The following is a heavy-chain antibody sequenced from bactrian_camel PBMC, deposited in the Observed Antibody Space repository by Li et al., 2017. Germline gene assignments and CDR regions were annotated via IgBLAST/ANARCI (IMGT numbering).Heavy chain of an antibody. V-gene: IGHV3S40*01. D-gene: IGHD2*01. CDR3: TPGVY. CDR1: GLTSSLYY. Sequence: DVQLVESGGGLVQPGGSLRLSCDVSGLTSSLYYVSWVRQTPAKGLEWVSGVASNGGSTEYADSIVGRFTISRDNAKNMVYLHMTSLKTEDTAKYYCTPGVYWGQGTQVTVS. J-gene: IGHJ4*01. CDR2: VASNGGST.